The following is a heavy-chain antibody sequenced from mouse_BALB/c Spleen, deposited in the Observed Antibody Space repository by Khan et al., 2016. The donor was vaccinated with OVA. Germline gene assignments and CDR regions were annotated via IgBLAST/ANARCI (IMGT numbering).Heavy chain of an antibody. Sequence: QIQLVQSGPELKKPGETVKISCKASGHTFTNNGMNWVKQPPGKGLKWMGWINTYTGEPTYADDFNGRFAFSLETSASPAYLQINNLKNEDTASDFCTRPPYFSYAMNNWGQGTSVTVSS. V-gene: IGHV9-3-1*01. J-gene: IGHJ4*01. D-gene: IGHD2-10*01. CDR1: GHTFTNNG. CDR3: TRPPYFSYAMNN. CDR2: INTYTGEP.